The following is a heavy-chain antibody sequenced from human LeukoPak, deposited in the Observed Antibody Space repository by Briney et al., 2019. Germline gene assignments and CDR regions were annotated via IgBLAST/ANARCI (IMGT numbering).Heavy chain of an antibody. Sequence: GGALKISCKGSGSIFTGYWIGWGRQVPGKGREWRGIIYPGDSDTRYSPSFQGQVTISADKSISTAYLQWSSLKASDTAMYYCARQYYYGSAGGYYYGMDVWGKGTTVTVSS. CDR3: ARQYYYGSAGGYYYGMDV. D-gene: IGHD3-10*01. J-gene: IGHJ6*04. CDR1: GSIFTGYW. V-gene: IGHV5-51*01. CDR2: IYPGDSDT.